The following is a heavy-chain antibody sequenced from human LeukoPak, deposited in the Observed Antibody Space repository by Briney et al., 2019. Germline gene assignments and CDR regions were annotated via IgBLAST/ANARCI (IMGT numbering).Heavy chain of an antibody. J-gene: IGHJ5*02. D-gene: IGHD4-17*01. CDR2: ISAYNGNT. CDR3: ARRDEYGDYWFDP. CDR1: GYTFTSYG. V-gene: IGHV1-18*01. Sequence: ASVKVSCKASGYTFTSYGISWVRQAPGQGLEWMGWISAYNGNTNYAQKLQGRVTMTTDTSTSTAYMELSRLRSDDTAVYYCARRDEYGDYWFDPWGQGTLVTVSS.